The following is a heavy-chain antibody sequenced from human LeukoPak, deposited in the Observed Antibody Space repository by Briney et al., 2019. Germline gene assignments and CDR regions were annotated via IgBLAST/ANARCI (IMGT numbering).Heavy chain of an antibody. CDR3: TRAPPGRDGYSEY. Sequence: GGSLRLSCAASGFIFSSYTMNWVRQAPGEGLEWVSSISDTSTYIYYADSVEGRVTISRENAKSSLFLQMNSLRAEDTAVYYCTRAPPGRDGYSEYWGQGTVVTVST. D-gene: IGHD5-24*01. CDR1: GFIFSSYT. CDR2: ISDTSTYI. V-gene: IGHV3-21*01. J-gene: IGHJ4*02.